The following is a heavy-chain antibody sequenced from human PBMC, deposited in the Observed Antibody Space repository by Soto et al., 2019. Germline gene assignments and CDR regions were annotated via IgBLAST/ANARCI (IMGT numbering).Heavy chain of an antibody. J-gene: IGHJ5*02. Sequence: PSETLSLTCTVSGGSISSYYWSWIRQPPGKGLEWIGYIYYSGSTNYNPSLKSRVTISVDTSKNQFSLKLSSVTAADTAVYYCARVMTSQFSNWFDPWGQGTLVTAPQ. V-gene: IGHV4-59*01. CDR1: GGSISSYY. D-gene: IGHD2-21*02. CDR2: IYYSGST. CDR3: ARVMTSQFSNWFDP.